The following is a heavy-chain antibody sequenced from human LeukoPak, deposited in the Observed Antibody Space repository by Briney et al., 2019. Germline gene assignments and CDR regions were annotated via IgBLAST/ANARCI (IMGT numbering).Heavy chain of an antibody. V-gene: IGHV4-59*08. CDR1: GGSISTYY. Sequence: SETLSLTCTGSGGSISTYYWGWIRQPPGKGLEWIGYIYYSGSTNYNPSLKSRVTISVDTSKNQFSLKLSSVTAADTAMYYCARHRTAYYFDYWGQGTLVTVSS. CDR2: IYYSGST. J-gene: IGHJ4*02. CDR3: ARHRTAYYFDY.